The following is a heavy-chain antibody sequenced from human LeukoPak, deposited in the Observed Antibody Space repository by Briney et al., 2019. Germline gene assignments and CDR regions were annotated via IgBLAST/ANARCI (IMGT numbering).Heavy chain of an antibody. CDR1: GFNFSNYW. J-gene: IGHJ4*02. Sequence: GGSLRLSCAASGFNFSNYWMHWVRQAPDKGLMWVSCIRTDGDTSYADSVRGRFTISRDNSKNTLYLQMNSLRAEDTAVYYCARDARVGDPLDYWGQGTLVTVSS. CDR2: IRTDGDT. V-gene: IGHV3-74*01. D-gene: IGHD4-17*01. CDR3: ARDARVGDPLDY.